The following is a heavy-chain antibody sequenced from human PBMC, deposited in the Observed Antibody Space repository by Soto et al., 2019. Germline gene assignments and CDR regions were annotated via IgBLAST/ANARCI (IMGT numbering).Heavy chain of an antibody. Sequence: EVQLLDSGGGLVQPGGSLRLSCAASGFTFSSSAMSWVRQAPGKGLEWVSAVSGSGVTTYYADSVRGRFTISRDNSKNTLYLQMNRLRAEDTAIYFCARCTVDTIVTSGWCHYRDPWGQGTLVTVSS. CDR3: ARCTVDTIVTSGWCHYRDP. V-gene: IGHV3-23*01. CDR2: VSGSGVTT. CDR1: GFTFSSSA. D-gene: IGHD6-19*01. J-gene: IGHJ5*02.